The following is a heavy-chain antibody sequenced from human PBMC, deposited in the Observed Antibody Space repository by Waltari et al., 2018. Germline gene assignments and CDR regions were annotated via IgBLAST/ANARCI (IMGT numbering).Heavy chain of an antibody. CDR1: GGSFRGYS. V-gene: IGHV4-34*01. D-gene: IGHD3-22*01. J-gene: IGHJ4*02. Sequence: QVQLQQWGAGLLKPSEPLSLTCAVYGGSFRGYSWTWIRQPPGRGLEWIGEIIHSGSTNYNPSLKSRVTISVDTSKNQFSLKLSSVTAADTAIYYCARGPLYDSSGYYYGPFDYWGQGTLVTVSS. CDR3: ARGPLYDSSGYYYGPFDY. CDR2: IIHSGST.